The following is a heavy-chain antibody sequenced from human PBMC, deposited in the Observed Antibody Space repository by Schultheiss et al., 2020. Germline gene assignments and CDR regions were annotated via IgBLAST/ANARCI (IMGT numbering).Heavy chain of an antibody. CDR2: ISSSSSYI. D-gene: IGHD2-8*01. V-gene: IGHV3-21*04. CDR3: TRHNGDKSSNDY. Sequence: GGSLRLSCAASGFTVSSNYMSWVRQAPGKGLEWVSSISSSSSYIYYADSVKGRFTISRDNAKNSLYLQMNSLKTEDTAVYYCTRHNGDKSSNDYWGQGTLVTVSS. J-gene: IGHJ4*02. CDR1: GFTVSSNY.